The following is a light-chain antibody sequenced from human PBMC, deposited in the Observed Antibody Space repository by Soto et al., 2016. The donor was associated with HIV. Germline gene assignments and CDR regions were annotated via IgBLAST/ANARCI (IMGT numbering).Light chain of an antibody. CDR1: NIGAKS. J-gene: IGLJ2*01. Sequence: SYVLSQPPSMSVAPGEPARITCGGNNIGAKSVHWYQQKPGQAPLLVVYEDSDRPSGIPERFSGSNSGNTATLTISRVEAGDEADYYCQVWDTSTDHYVRLGGGTRLTVL. V-gene: IGLV3-21*02. CDR2: EDS. CDR3: QVWDTSTDHYVR.